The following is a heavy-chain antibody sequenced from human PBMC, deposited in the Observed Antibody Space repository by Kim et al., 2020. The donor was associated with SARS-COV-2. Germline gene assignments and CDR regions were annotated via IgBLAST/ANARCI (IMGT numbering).Heavy chain of an antibody. D-gene: IGHD3-22*01. V-gene: IGHV5-51*01. CDR3: ARRHSGGYYYDF. Sequence: GESLKISCKASAYSFNIYWIAWVRQMPGKGLEWMGIIYPGDSDTKYSPSFQGQVTISADRSNSTAYLQWSGLKASDSALYFCARRHSGGYYYDFWGKGTRVTVSS. CDR1: AYSFNIYW. CDR2: IYPGDSDT. J-gene: IGHJ4*02.